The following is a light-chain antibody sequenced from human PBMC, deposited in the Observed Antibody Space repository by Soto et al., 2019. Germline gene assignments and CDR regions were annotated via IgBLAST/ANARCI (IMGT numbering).Light chain of an antibody. CDR2: AAS. Sequence: IQLTQSPSSLSASVGDSVTITCRASQGISRYLSWYQQKPGRAPKLLISAASTLQSGVPARFRGSGSGTDFTLSITSLQPEDFATYYCQQLNTYPVTFGGGTKVEIK. V-gene: IGKV1-9*01. J-gene: IGKJ4*01. CDR1: QGISRY. CDR3: QQLNTYPVT.